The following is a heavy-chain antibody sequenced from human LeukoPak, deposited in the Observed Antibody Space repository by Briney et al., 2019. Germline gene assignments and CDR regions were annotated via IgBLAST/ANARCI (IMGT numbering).Heavy chain of an antibody. CDR1: GYTFNTYG. CDR3: ARGSIGAPHHFDY. V-gene: IGHV7-4-1*02. Sequence: ASVKVSCKASGYTFNTYGMNWVRQAPGQGLEWMGWINTNTGNPTYAQGFTGRFVFSLDTSVSTAYLQISSLKAEDTAVYYCARGSIGAPHHFDYWGQGTLVTVSS. CDR2: INTNTGNP. D-gene: IGHD3-10*01. J-gene: IGHJ4*02.